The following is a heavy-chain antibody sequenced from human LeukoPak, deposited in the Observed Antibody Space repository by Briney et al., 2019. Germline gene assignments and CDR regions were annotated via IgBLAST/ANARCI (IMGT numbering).Heavy chain of an antibody. D-gene: IGHD6-19*01. CDR3: ARLIAVAGTGDYFNWFDP. V-gene: IGHV4-38-2*01. CDR2: IHHSGST. J-gene: IGHJ5*02. Sequence: PSETLSLTCAVSGYSISSGYYWGWIRQPPGKGLEWIGSIHHSGSTYYNPSLKSRVTISVDTSKNQFSLKLSSVTAADTAVYYCARLIAVAGTGDYFNWFDPWGQGTLVTVSS. CDR1: GYSISSGYY.